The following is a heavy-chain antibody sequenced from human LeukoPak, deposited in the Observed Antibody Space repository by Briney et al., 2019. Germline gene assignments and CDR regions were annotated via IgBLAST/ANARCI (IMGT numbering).Heavy chain of an antibody. V-gene: IGHV3-30*04. J-gene: IGHJ4*02. CDR2: ISYDGSNK. D-gene: IGHD6-19*01. CDR3: ARPPGIAVAAVFDY. CDR1: GFTFSSYA. Sequence: PGRSLRLSCAASGFTFSSYAMHWVRQAPGKGLEWVAVISYDGSNKYYADSVKGRFTISRDNSKNTLYLQMNSLRAEDTAVYYCARPPGIAVAAVFDYWGQGTLVTVSS.